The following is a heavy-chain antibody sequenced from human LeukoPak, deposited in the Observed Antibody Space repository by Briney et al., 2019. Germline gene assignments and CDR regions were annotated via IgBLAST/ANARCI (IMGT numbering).Heavy chain of an antibody. Sequence: PGRSLRLSCAASGFTFSSYGMHWVRQAPGKGLEWVAVISYDGSNKYYADSVKGRFTISRDNSKNTLYLQMGSLRAEDMAVYYCARAFGPRWLQQPFDYWGQGTLVTVSS. V-gene: IGHV3-30*03. J-gene: IGHJ4*02. CDR1: GFTFSSYG. CDR2: ISYDGSNK. CDR3: ARAFGPRWLQQPFDY. D-gene: IGHD5-24*01.